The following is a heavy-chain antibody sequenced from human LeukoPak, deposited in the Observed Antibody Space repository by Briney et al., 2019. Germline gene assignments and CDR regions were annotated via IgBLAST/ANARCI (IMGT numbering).Heavy chain of an antibody. CDR1: GFTFDDYA. J-gene: IGHJ4*02. CDR2: ISWNSGSI. D-gene: IGHD4-17*01. V-gene: IGHV3-9*01. CDR3: AKEGSGDYTFDY. Sequence: PGRSLRLSCAASGFTFDDYAMHWVRQAPGKGLEWVSGISWNSGSIGYADSVKGRFTISRDDAKKSLYLQMNSPRAEDTALYYCAKEGSGDYTFDYWGQGTLVTVSS.